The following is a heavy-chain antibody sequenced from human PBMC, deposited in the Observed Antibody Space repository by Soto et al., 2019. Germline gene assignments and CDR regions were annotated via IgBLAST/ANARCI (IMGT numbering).Heavy chain of an antibody. CDR1: GYRFAGYW. CDR3: ARQIYDSDTGPNFQYEFDS. J-gene: IGHJ4*02. D-gene: IGHD3-22*01. V-gene: IGHV5-10-1*01. Sequence: GESLKISCKGSGYRFAGYWITWVRQKPGKGLEWMGRIDPSDSQTYYSPSFRGHVTISVTKSITTVFLQWSSLRASDTAMYYCARQIYDSDTGPNFQYEFDSWGQGTPVTVSS. CDR2: IDPSDSQT.